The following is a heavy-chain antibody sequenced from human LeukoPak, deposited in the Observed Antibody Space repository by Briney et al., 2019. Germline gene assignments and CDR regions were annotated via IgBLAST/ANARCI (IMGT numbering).Heavy chain of an antibody. CDR3: ARVRRRNYGGDAFDI. V-gene: IGHV1-46*01. Sequence: ASVKVSCKASGYTFTSYYMHWVRQAPGQGLEWMGIINPSGGSTSYAQKLQGRVTMTRDTSTSTVYMELSSLRSEDTAVYYCARVRRRNYGGDAFDIWGQGTMVTVSS. J-gene: IGHJ3*02. CDR2: INPSGGST. CDR1: GYTFTSYY. D-gene: IGHD4/OR15-4a*01.